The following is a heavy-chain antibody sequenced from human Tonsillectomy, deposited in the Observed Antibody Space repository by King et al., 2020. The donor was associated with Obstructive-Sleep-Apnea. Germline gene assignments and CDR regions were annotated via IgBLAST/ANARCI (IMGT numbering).Heavy chain of an antibody. CDR3: ARGIIWFGELRWFDP. CDR2: IYFSGST. D-gene: IGHD3-10*01. V-gene: IGHV4-30-4*01. Sequence: QLQESGPGLVKPSQTLSLTCTVSGGSIISGDAYWSWIRQPPGKGLEWIVYIYFSGSTYYNPSLKSRVTISLDTSKNQFSLKLSSVTAADTAVYYCARGIIWFGELRWFDPWGQGTLVTVSS. J-gene: IGHJ5*02. CDR1: GGSIISGDAY.